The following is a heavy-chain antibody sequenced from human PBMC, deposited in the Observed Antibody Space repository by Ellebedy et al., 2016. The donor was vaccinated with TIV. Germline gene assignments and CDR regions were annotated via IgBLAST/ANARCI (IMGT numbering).Heavy chain of an antibody. D-gene: IGHD3-3*01. CDR1: GFTFSTYT. V-gene: IGHV3-21*04. Sequence: GESLKISCAASGFTFSTYTMSWVRQAPGKGLEWVSCISSSSSYIYYADSVKGRFTIPRHNSNNTLFLQMNSLRAEDTTEYSCARDNLSPYYDFLSGPKWGYYYGMDVWGQGTTVTVSS. CDR3: ARDNLSPYYDFLSGPKWGYYYGMDV. J-gene: IGHJ6*02. CDR2: ISSSSSYI.